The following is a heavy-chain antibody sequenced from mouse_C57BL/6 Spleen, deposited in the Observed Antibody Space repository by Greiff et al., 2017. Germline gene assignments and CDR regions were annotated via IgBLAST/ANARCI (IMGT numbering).Heavy chain of an antibody. CDR2: IYPRDGST. D-gene: IGHD2-4*01. V-gene: IGHV1-85*01. Sequence: QVQLQQSGPELVKPGASVKLSFKASGYTFTSYDINWVKQRPGQGLEWIGWIYPRDGSTKYNEKFKGKATLTVDTSSSTAYMELHSLTSEDSAVYFCARNYDYDEGSYYFDYWGQGTTLTVSS. J-gene: IGHJ2*01. CDR3: ARNYDYDEGSYYFDY. CDR1: GYTFTSYD.